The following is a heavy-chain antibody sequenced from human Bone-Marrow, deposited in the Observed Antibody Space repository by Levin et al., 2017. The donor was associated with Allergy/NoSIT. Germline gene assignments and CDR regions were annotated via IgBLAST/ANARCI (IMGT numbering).Heavy chain of an antibody. CDR1: GYTFIDYY. D-gene: IGHD2-2*01. Sequence: ASVKVSCKASGYTFIDYYIHWVRQAPGQGLEWMGRINPNSGGTNYAQEFQGRVTMTRDTSISTAYMELSSLRSDDTALYYCARAQKPGARDAQGFDIWGQGTMVTVSS. CDR2: INPNSGGT. V-gene: IGHV1-2*06. J-gene: IGHJ3*02. CDR3: ARAQKPGARDAQGFDI.